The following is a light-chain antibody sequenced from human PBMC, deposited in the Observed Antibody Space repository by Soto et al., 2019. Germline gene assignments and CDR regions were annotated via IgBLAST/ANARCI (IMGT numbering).Light chain of an antibody. J-gene: IGKJ5*01. Sequence: DIQMTQSPSSLSASVGDRVTITCRASQSISNYLNWYQQNPGKAPKLLIYAASTLQSVVPSRFSGSGSGTDFTLTISRLQPDDFATYYHQQSYSPPTFGQGTRLEIK. CDR3: QQSYSPPT. CDR1: QSISNY. CDR2: AAS. V-gene: IGKV1-39*01.